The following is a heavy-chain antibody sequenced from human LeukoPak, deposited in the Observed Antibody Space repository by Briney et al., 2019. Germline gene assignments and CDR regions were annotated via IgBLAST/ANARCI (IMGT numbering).Heavy chain of an antibody. J-gene: IGHJ5*02. CDR3: VRVLSGSWDWFDP. Sequence: GRSLRLSCAASGFTFDDYAMHWVRQAPGKGLEWVSGISWNSGSIGYADSVKGRFTISRDNAKNTVYLQMNSLRAEDTALYHCVRVLSGSWDWFDPWGQGTLVTVSS. D-gene: IGHD3-22*01. V-gene: IGHV3-9*01. CDR1: GFTFDDYA. CDR2: ISWNSGSI.